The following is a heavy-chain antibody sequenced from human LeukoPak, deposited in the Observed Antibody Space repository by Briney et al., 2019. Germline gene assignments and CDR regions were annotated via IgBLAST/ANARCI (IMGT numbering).Heavy chain of an antibody. CDR3: AHKSASSGYYYFDY. Sequence: SGPTLVKPTQTLTLTCTFSGFSLSTNGVSVGWIRQPPGKALEWLALIYWDDDKRYSPSLKSRLTITKDTSKNQLVLTMTNMDLVDTATYSCAHKSASSGYYYFDYWGQGTLVTVSS. V-gene: IGHV2-5*02. J-gene: IGHJ4*02. CDR2: IYWDDDK. D-gene: IGHD3-22*01. CDR1: GFSLSTNGVS.